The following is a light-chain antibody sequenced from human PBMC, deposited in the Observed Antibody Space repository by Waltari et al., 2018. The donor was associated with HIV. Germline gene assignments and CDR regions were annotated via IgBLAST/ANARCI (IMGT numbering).Light chain of an antibody. Sequence: QSVLTQPASVSGSPGQPITIPCTGTNSDVGSYNLVSWYQQFPGEAPKLLIYEVSKRPSGISDRFSGSKSGNTASLTISGLQAEDEADYFCCSFVKIGTWGVFGGGTKLTVL. J-gene: IGLJ3*02. CDR2: EVS. V-gene: IGLV2-23*02. CDR1: NSDVGSYNL. CDR3: CSFVKIGTWGV.